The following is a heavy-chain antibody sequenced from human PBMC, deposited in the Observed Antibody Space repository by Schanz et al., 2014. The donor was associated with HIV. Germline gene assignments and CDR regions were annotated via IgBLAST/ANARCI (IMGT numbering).Heavy chain of an antibody. D-gene: IGHD3-9*01. Sequence: QVQLVQSGAEVKRPGASVKVSCKASDYLFSRYGIIWVRQAPGQGLEWMGWISAYNGNTNYAQKLQGRVTMTTDTSTSTAYMELRSLRSDDTAVYYCARTDYDILTGYSLGYYGMDVWGQGTTVTVSS. CDR2: ISAYNGNT. CDR1: DYLFSRYG. V-gene: IGHV1-18*01. CDR3: ARTDYDILTGYSLGYYGMDV. J-gene: IGHJ6*02.